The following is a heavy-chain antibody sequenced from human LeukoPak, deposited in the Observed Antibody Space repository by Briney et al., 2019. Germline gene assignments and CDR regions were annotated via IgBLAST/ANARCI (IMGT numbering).Heavy chain of an antibody. V-gene: IGHV1-18*01. CDR2: ISAYNGNT. CDR3: ARDLGVRTTVTTKLGN. J-gene: IGHJ4*02. D-gene: IGHD4-11*01. CDR1: GYTFTSYG. Sequence: EASVKVSCTASGYTFTSYGISWVRQAPGQGLEWMRWISAYNGNTNYAQKLQGRVTMTTDTSTSTAYMELRSLRSDDTAVYYCARDLGVRTTVTTKLGNWGQGTLVTVSS.